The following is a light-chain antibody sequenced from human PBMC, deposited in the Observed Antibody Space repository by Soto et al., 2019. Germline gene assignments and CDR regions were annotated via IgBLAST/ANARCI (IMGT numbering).Light chain of an antibody. Sequence: VMTQAPATLSVSAGERATLSCRASQTINHNVAWYQLKDGQVPRLVIYGASTRVTGIPARFSVSGSGTEFTLTISSLKSEDFAAYYCQQYRSWPRTFGQGTKVDIK. CDR1: QTINHN. CDR2: GAS. CDR3: QQYRSWPRT. V-gene: IGKV3-15*01. J-gene: IGKJ1*01.